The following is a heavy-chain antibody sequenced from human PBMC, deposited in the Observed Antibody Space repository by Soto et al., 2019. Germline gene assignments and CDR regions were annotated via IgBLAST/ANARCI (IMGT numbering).Heavy chain of an antibody. Sequence: EVQLVESGGGLVKPGGSLRLSCAASGFTPTNAWMNWIRQAPGKGPEWVGRIKSETAGGTTDYAAPVKGRFTISRDDSKNTLYLQMDSLKTEDAAVYYCSAGYCSGATCYSSQYWGQGTLVTVSS. V-gene: IGHV3-15*07. CDR1: GFTPTNAW. CDR3: SAGYCSGATCYSSQY. D-gene: IGHD2-15*01. CDR2: IKSETAGGTT. J-gene: IGHJ4*02.